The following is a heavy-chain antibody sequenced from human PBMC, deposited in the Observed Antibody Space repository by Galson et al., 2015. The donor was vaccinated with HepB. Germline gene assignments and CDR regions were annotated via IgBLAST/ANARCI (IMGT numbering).Heavy chain of an antibody. CDR3: ARDSNSTSPGAYGMDV. CDR2: ISGSGGTT. Sequence: SLRLSCAASGFPFSTYTMSGVRQAPGKGLEWGSAISGSGGTTYYADSVRGRFTISRDNTKRTLYLQMNTLRGAAAALYYCARDSNSTSPGAYGMDVWGQGTTVTVFS. CDR1: GFPFSTYT. D-gene: IGHD6-6*01. J-gene: IGHJ6*02. V-gene: IGHV3-23*01.